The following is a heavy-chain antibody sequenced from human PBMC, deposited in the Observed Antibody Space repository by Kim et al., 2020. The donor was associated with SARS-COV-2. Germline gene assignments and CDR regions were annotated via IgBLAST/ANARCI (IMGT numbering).Heavy chain of an antibody. Sequence: GGSLRLSCAASGFTFSSYSMNWVRQAPGKGLEWVSYISSSSSTIYYADSVKGRFTISRDNAKNSLYLQMNSLRAEDTAVYYCARGGCSGGSCYSELLSYWGQGTLVTVSS. CDR3: ARGGCSGGSCYSELLSY. CDR1: GFTFSSYS. D-gene: IGHD2-15*01. J-gene: IGHJ4*02. V-gene: IGHV3-48*04. CDR2: ISSSSSTI.